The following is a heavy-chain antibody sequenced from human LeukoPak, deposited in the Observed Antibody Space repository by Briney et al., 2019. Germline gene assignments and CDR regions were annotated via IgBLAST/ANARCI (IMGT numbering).Heavy chain of an antibody. Sequence: GGSLRLSCAASGFTFSSYEMNWVRQAPGKGLEWVSYISSSGSTIYYADSVKGRFTISRDNAKNSLYLQMNSLRAEDTAVYYCARVGGIAAAGSDYWGQGTLVTVSS. J-gene: IGHJ4*02. CDR3: ARVGGIAAAGSDY. CDR1: GFTFSSYE. CDR2: ISSSGSTI. D-gene: IGHD6-13*01. V-gene: IGHV3-48*03.